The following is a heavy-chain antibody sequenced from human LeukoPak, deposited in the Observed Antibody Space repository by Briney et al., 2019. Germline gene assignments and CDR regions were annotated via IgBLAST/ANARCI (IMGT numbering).Heavy chain of an antibody. Sequence: GGSLRLSCAASGFTFSDEYMSWIRQAPGKGLEVVSYISDSGSRISYADSVKGRFTLSRDNANNALFMQMNSLRAEDTAVYYCARESYYYDSSGYYLDCWGQGTLVTVSS. CDR1: GFTFSDEY. CDR2: ISDSGSRI. J-gene: IGHJ4*02. CDR3: ARESYYYDSSGYYLDC. V-gene: IGHV3-11*04. D-gene: IGHD3-22*01.